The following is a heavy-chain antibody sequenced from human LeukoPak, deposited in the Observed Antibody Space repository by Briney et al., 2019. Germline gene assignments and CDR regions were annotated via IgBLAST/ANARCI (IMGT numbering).Heavy chain of an antibody. Sequence: PGGSLRLSCAVSGLTFSSYGMNWVRQAPGKGLEWVSSISSDSTYIYYADSVRGRFTISRDNAKNSLYLQVNSLRAEDTAVYYCARRPTCGGDCYFFDYWGQGTLVTVSS. J-gene: IGHJ4*02. CDR3: ARRPTCGGDCYFFDY. CDR2: ISSDSTYI. V-gene: IGHV3-21*01. CDR1: GLTFSSYG. D-gene: IGHD2-21*02.